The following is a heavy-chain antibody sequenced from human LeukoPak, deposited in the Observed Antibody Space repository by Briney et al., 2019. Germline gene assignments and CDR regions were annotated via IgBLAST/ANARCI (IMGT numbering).Heavy chain of an antibody. CDR1: GYSISSGYY. J-gene: IGHJ5*02. D-gene: IGHD3-3*01. CDR2: IYHSGST. CDR3: ARHSFKEWPPKNNWFDP. Sequence: SETLSLTCTVSGYSISSGYYWGWIRPPPEKGLEWIGIIYHSGSTDYNPSLKSRVTISVDTSKNQFSLKLSSVTAADTAVYYCARHSFKEWPPKNNWFDPWGQGTLVTVSS. V-gene: IGHV4-38-2*02.